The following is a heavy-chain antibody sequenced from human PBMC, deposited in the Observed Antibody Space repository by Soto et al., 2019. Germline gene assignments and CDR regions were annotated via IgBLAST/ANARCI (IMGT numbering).Heavy chain of an antibody. CDR3: ASVDTAMDNNYYYYGMDV. Sequence: ASVKVSCKASGGTFSSYAISWVRQAPGQGLEWMGGIIPIFGTANYAQKFQGRVTITADESTSTAYMELSSLRPEDTAVYYCASVDTAMDNNYYYYGMDVWGQGTTVTVSS. V-gene: IGHV1-69*13. CDR1: GGTFSSYA. CDR2: IIPIFGTA. D-gene: IGHD5-18*01. J-gene: IGHJ6*02.